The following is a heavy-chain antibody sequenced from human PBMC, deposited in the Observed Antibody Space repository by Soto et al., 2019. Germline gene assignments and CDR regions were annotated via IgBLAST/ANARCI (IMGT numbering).Heavy chain of an antibody. Sequence: GESLKISCKCSGYSFTSYWISWVRQMPGKGLEWMGRIDPSDSYTNYSPSFQGHVTISADKSISTAYLQWSSLKASDTAMYYCARQSEVPAASLYNWFDPWGQGTLVTVSS. CDR1: GYSFTSYW. D-gene: IGHD2-2*01. J-gene: IGHJ5*02. CDR3: ARQSEVPAASLYNWFDP. V-gene: IGHV5-10-1*01. CDR2: IDPSDSYT.